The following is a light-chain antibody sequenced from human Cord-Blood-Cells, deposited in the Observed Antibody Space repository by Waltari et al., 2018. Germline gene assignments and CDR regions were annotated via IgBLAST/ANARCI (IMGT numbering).Light chain of an antibody. CDR1: RLRSSY. CDR2: GKN. CDR3: NSRDSSGNHVV. V-gene: IGLV3-19*01. Sequence: SSELTQYPAVSVALGQTVRITCKGDRLRSSYASWYQQKPGQAPVLVIYGKNNRPSGIPDRFSGSSSGNTASLTITGAQAEDEADYYCNSRDSSGNHVVFGGGTKLTVL. J-gene: IGLJ2*01.